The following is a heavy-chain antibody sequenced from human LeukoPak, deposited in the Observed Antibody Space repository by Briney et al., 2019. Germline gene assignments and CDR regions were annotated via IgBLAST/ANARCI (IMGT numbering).Heavy chain of an antibody. J-gene: IGHJ6*03. D-gene: IGHD2-2*01. V-gene: IGHV4-59*08. CDR3: ARHVRYCSSTSCWLRNYYYYMDV. CDR1: GGSISSYY. CDR2: IYYSGST. Sequence: SETLSLTCTVSGGSISSYYWSWIRQPPGKGLEWSGYIYYSGSTNYNPSLKSRVTISVDTSKNQFSLKLSSVTAADTAVYYCARHVRYCSSTSCWLRNYYYYMDVWGKGTTVTVSS.